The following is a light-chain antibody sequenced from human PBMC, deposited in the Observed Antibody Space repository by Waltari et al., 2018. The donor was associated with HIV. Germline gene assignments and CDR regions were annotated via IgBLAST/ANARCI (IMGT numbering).Light chain of an antibody. CDR3: QLYSNSPWT. J-gene: IGKJ1*01. CDR2: VES. Sequence: IVCTQSPGTLSLSPGERATVTSRACQSVSSSYGAWYQQKPGQVPRLPNHVESSRATGIGDRFSGSESGTDFTINISRLGPEDLAVYYCQLYSNSPWTFGQGTKVEIK. V-gene: IGKV3-20*01. CDR1: QSVSSSY.